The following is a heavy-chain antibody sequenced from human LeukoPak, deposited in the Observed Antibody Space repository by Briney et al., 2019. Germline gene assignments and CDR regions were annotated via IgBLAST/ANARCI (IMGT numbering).Heavy chain of an antibody. Sequence: QSGGSLRLSCAASGFTFSSFWMHWVRQSPGEALVWVSGINSDGSSPNYVDSVKGRFTISRDNAKNEFYLQMNSLRADDSAVYYCARGGYGAHMGWGQGILVSVSS. J-gene: IGHJ4*02. V-gene: IGHV3-74*01. D-gene: IGHD4-17*01. CDR2: INSDGSSP. CDR1: GFTFSSFW. CDR3: ARGGYGAHMG.